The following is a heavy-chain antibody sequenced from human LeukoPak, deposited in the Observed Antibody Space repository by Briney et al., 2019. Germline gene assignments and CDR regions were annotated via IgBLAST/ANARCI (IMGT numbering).Heavy chain of an antibody. CDR3: AGTGLYYFDY. CDR2: INHSGST. J-gene: IGHJ4*02. Sequence: PSATLSHTCAVYGGSFSGYYRSWIRQPPGKGLEWIGEINHSGSTNYNPSLKSRVTISVDTSKNQFSLKLSSVTAADTAVYYCAGTGLYYFDYWGQGTLVTVSS. V-gene: IGHV4-34*01. CDR1: GGSFSGYY. D-gene: IGHD1-14*01.